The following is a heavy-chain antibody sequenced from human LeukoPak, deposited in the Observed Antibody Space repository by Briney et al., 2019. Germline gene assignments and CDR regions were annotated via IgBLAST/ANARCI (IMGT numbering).Heavy chain of an antibody. V-gene: IGHV1-18*01. CDR3: ARGGGANNFWSGYYNY. CDR2: ISAYNGNT. Sequence: ASVKVSCKASGYTFTSYGISWVRQAPGQGLEWMGWISAYNGNTNYAQKLQGRVTMTTDTSTSTVYMELSSLRSEDTAVYYCARGGGANNFWSGYYNYWGQGTLVTVSS. CDR1: GYTFTSYG. D-gene: IGHD3-3*01. J-gene: IGHJ4*02.